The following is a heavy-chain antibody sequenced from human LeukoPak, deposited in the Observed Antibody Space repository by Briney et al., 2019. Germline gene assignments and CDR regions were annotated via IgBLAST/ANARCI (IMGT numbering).Heavy chain of an antibody. D-gene: IGHD3-3*01. J-gene: IGHJ5*02. CDR3: TRPEGDIKIFGVVFT. Sequence: PGGSLRLSCTASGFTFGAYAMSWFRQAPGKGLEWVGFIRSKAYDGTKEYSASVKCRFTISRDDSKSIAYLQMNSLKAEDTAVYYCTRPEGDIKIFGVVFTWGQGTLVTVSS. CDR2: IRSKAYDGTK. V-gene: IGHV3-49*03. CDR1: GFTFGAYA.